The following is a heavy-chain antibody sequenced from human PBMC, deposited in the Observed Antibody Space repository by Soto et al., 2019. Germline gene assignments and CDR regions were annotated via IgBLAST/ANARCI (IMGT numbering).Heavy chain of an antibody. J-gene: IGHJ4*02. CDR1: GYTFTGYY. V-gene: IGHV1-69*05. CDR3: AREGNEPFDY. D-gene: IGHD1-1*01. Sequence: GASVKVSCKASGYTFTGYYMHWVRQAPGQGLEWMGGINPNFGAANYAQKFQGRVTITTDESTSTAYMELSSLRSEDTAVYYCAREGNEPFDYWGQGTLVTVSS. CDR2: INPNFGAA.